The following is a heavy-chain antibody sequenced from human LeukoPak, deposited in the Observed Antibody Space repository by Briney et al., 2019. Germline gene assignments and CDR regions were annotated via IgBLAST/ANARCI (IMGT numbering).Heavy chain of an antibody. Sequence: GGSLRLSCAASGFTFSNYAMSWVRQAPGKGLEWVSAISGSGGSTYYADSVKGRFTISRDNSKNTLYLQMNSLRAEDTAVYYCAKARLLWFGEPRNYFDYWGQGTLVTVSS. V-gene: IGHV3-23*01. CDR3: AKARLLWFGEPRNYFDY. CDR1: GFTFSNYA. D-gene: IGHD3-10*01. J-gene: IGHJ4*02. CDR2: ISGSGGST.